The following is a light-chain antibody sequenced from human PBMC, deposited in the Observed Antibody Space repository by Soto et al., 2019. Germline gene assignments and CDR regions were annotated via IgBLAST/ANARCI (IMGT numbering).Light chain of an antibody. CDR2: DVN. V-gene: IGLV2-14*01. CDR1: SSDVGGYDY. CDR3: CSYAGSYTFYV. Sequence: QSVLTQPASVSGSPGQSITISCTGTSSDVGGYDYVSWYQQLPGKAPKLLIYDVNNRPSGVSHRFSGSKSGNTASLTISGLQAEDEADYYCCSYAGSYTFYVFGTGTKVTVL. J-gene: IGLJ1*01.